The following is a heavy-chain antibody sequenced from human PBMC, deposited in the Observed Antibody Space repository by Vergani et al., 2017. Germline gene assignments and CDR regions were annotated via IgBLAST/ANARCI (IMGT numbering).Heavy chain of an antibody. CDR1: GFTFSSYE. V-gene: IGHV3-48*03. J-gene: IGHJ4*02. CDR2: ISSSGSTI. D-gene: IGHD1-14*01. CDR3: ARSGHPEGYFDY. Sequence: EVQLVESGGGLVQPGGSLRLSCAASGFTFSSYEMNWVRQAPGKGLEWVSYISSSGSTIYYADSVKGRFTISRDNAKNSLYLQMNSLRAEDTAVYYCARSGHPEGYFDYWGQGTLVTVSS.